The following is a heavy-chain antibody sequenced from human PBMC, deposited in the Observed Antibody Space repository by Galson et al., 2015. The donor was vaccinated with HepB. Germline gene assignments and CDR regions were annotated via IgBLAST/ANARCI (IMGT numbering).Heavy chain of an antibody. D-gene: IGHD2-15*01. CDR1: GFTFSSYG. V-gene: IGHV3-30*18. CDR3: AKWHCSGGSCRHPSGMDV. CDR2: ISYDGSNK. J-gene: IGHJ6*02. Sequence: LRLSCAASGFTFSSYGMHWVRQAPGKGLEWVAVISYDGSNKYYADSVKGRFTISRDNSKNTLYLQMNSLRAEDTAVYYCAKWHCSGGSCRHPSGMDVWGQGTTVTVSS.